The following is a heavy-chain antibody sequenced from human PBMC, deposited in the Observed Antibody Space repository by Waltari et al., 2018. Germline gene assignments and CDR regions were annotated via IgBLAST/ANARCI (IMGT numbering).Heavy chain of an antibody. D-gene: IGHD6-6*01. V-gene: IGHV3-7*01. CDR1: GFTFSSYG. CDR3: ARRLGSSSWAFDY. CDR2: IKQDGSEK. J-gene: IGHJ4*02. Sequence: EVQLVESGGGLVQPGGSLRLSCAASGFTFSSYGLRWVRQAPGKGLEWVANIKQDGSEKCYVDSVKGRFTISRDNANNSLYLQMNSLRAEDTAVYYCARRLGSSSWAFDYWGQGTLVTVSS.